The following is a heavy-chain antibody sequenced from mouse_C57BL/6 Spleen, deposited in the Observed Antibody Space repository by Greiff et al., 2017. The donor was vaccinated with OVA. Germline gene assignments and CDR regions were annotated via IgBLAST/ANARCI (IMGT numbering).Heavy chain of an antibody. CDR2: IDPSDSYT. Sequence: QVHVKQSGAELVKPGASVKLSCKASGYTFTSYWMQWVKQTPGQGLEWIGEIDPSDSYTNYNQKFKGKATLTVDTSSSTAYMQLSSLTSEDSAVYYCARVITTVVAPFDVWGTGTTVTVSS. CDR3: ARVITTVVAPFDV. J-gene: IGHJ1*03. CDR1: GYTFTSYW. D-gene: IGHD1-1*01. V-gene: IGHV1-50*01.